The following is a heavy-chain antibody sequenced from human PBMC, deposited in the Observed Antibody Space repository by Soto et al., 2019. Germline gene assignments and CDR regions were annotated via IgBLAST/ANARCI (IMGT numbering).Heavy chain of an antibody. CDR2: ISSSGTTI. CDR3: ARDERHGMDS. V-gene: IGHV3-48*03. D-gene: IGHD1-20*01. CDR1: GFTFSNFE. Sequence: EVQLAESGGGLAQPGGSLRLACAASGFTFSNFEMNWVRQAPGKGLEWVSYISSSGTTITYPDSVKGRFTISRDNAKKSLYLQMNSLRAEDTSVYYCARDERHGMDSWGQGTLVIVSS. J-gene: IGHJ4*02.